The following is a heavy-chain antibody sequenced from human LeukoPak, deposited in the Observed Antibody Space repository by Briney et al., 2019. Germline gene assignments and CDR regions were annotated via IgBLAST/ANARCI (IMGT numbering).Heavy chain of an antibody. V-gene: IGHV3-33*01. D-gene: IGHD2/OR15-2a*01. J-gene: IGHJ5*02. Sequence: PGRSLRLSCAASGFTLSSYGMHWVRQAPGKGLEWVAVIWYDGSNRYYGASVKGRFTISRDISKDTLFLQMGSLRGEDTAVYYCAREKESVNWFEPWGQGTLVTVSS. CDR3: AREKESVNWFEP. CDR2: IWYDGSNR. CDR1: GFTLSSYG.